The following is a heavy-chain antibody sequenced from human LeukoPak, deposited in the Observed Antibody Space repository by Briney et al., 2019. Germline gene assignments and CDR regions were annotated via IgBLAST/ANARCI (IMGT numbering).Heavy chain of an antibody. D-gene: IGHD1-26*01. Sequence: GGSLRLSCAASGFKFSSYVMNWVRQAPGKGLEWVSAIRASGSGTYYADSVKGRFTVSRDNSNNTLYLQMNSLRAEDTAVYFCAKDLWVASYYSLFDYWGQGTLVTVSS. CDR1: GFKFSSYV. J-gene: IGHJ4*02. CDR3: AKDLWVASYYSLFDY. V-gene: IGHV3-23*01. CDR2: IRASGSGT.